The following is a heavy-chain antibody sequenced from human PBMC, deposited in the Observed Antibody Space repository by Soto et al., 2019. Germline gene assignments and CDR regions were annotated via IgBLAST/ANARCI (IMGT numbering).Heavy chain of an antibody. Sequence: PWETLSLTCTVSGGSISSGGYYWSWIRQHPGKGLEWIGYIYYSGSTYYNPSLKSRVTISVDTSKNQFSLKLSSVTAADTAVYYCARGEYYCSSTSCYREYYYYYGMDVWGQGTTVTVSS. J-gene: IGHJ6*02. CDR2: IYYSGST. CDR1: GGSISSGGYY. D-gene: IGHD2-2*02. CDR3: ARGEYYCSSTSCYREYYYYYGMDV. V-gene: IGHV4-31*03.